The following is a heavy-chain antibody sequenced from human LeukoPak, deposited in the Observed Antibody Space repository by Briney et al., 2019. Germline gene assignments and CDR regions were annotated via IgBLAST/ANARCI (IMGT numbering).Heavy chain of an antibody. J-gene: IGHJ4*02. CDR2: IYYSGST. Sequence: SETLSLTCTVSGGSISSYYWSWIRQPPGKGLEWIGYIYYSGSTNYNPSLKSRVTISVDTSKNQFSLKLSSVTAADTAVYYCARAPGYGDFVFDYWGQGTLVTVSS. CDR1: GGSISSYY. V-gene: IGHV4-59*01. CDR3: ARAPGYGDFVFDY. D-gene: IGHD4-17*01.